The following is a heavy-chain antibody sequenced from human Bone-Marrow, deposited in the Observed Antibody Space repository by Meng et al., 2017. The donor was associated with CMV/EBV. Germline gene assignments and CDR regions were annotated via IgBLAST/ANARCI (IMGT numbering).Heavy chain of an antibody. J-gene: IGHJ4*02. CDR1: YSFTSYW. Sequence: YSFTSYWISWVRQMPGKGREWMGRIDPSDSYTNYSPSFQGHVTISADKSISTAYLQWSSLKASDTAMYYCASQASHCSSTSCLIDYWGQGTLVTVSS. V-gene: IGHV5-10-1*01. D-gene: IGHD2-2*01. CDR3: ASQASHCSSTSCLIDY. CDR2: IDPSDSYT.